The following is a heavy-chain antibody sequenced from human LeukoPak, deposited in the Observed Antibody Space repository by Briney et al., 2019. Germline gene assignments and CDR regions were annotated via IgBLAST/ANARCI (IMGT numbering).Heavy chain of an antibody. D-gene: IGHD3-22*01. V-gene: IGHV3-53*01. Sequence: PGGSLRLSCAASGFTVSSNYMSWVRQAPGKGLGWVSVIYSGGSTYYADSVKGRFTISRDNSKHTLYLQMNSLRAEDTAVYYCAIRGENDSTGSRTDYWGQGTLVTVSS. CDR3: AIRGENDSTGSRTDY. CDR1: GFTVSSNY. J-gene: IGHJ4*02. CDR2: IYSGGST.